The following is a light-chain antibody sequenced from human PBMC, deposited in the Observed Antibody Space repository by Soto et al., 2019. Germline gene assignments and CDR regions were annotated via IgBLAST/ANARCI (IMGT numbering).Light chain of an antibody. Sequence: QSALTQPPSASGSPGQSVTISCTGTSSDVGGYNSVSWYQQYPGKAPKLIIYEVSERPSGVPDRFSGSKSGSTASLTVSGLQAEDEADYYCSSYAVINTLGVCGGGTKLTVL. CDR2: EVS. CDR3: SSYAVINTLGV. CDR1: SSDVGGYNS. V-gene: IGLV2-8*01. J-gene: IGLJ2*01.